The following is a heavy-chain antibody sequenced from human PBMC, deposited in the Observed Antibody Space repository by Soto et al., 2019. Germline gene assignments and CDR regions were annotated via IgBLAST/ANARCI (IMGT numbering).Heavy chain of an antibody. CDR3: ARGVYIWSGYLTRNWFDP. D-gene: IGHD3-3*01. J-gene: IGHJ5*02. CDR1: GGSLSDYF. CDR2: INHIGST. V-gene: IGHV4-34*01. Sequence: SETLSLTCVVSGGSLSDYFWSWIRQPPGMALEWIGEINHIGSTNYNPSLKSRVTISVDTSKNQFSLKLSSVTAADTAVYYCARGVYIWSGYLTRNWFDPWGQGTLVTVSS.